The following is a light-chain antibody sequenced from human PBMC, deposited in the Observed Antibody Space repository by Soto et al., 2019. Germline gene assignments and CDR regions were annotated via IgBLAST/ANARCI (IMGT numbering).Light chain of an antibody. V-gene: IGKV3-15*01. Sequence: EIVLTQSPGTLSVSPGESATLSCRASQSVSSKLAWYQQKPGQAPRLLFYGASTGATGIPARFSGSGSETEFTLSISSLQSEDFAVYYCQQYHDWPGTFGQGTKVEIK. CDR1: QSVSSK. CDR3: QQYHDWPGT. J-gene: IGKJ1*01. CDR2: GAS.